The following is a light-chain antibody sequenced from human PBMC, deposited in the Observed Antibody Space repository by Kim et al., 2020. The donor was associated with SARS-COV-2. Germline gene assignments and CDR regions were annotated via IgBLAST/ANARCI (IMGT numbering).Light chain of an antibody. J-gene: IGLJ2*01. CDR1: KSDVGGYNL. CDR3: CSYAGNSIMV. CDR2: EVS. V-gene: IGLV2-23*02. Sequence: QSALTQPASVSGSPGQSITISCTGSKSDVGGYNLVSWYQHHPGKVPKLLISEVSERPSGVSSRFSGSKSANTASLTISGLQAEDEADYYCCSYAGNSIMVFGGGTQLTVL.